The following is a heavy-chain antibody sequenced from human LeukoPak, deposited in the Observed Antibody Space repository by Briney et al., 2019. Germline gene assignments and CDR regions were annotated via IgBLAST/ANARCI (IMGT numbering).Heavy chain of an antibody. V-gene: IGHV3-9*01. J-gene: IGHJ4*02. CDR1: GFTFDDYA. D-gene: IGHD4-11*01. CDR2: ISWNSGSV. CDR3: VKDITNNQDVPPSYFDY. Sequence: HPGGSLRLSCAASGFTFDDYAMHWVQQAPGKGLEWVSGISWNSGSVDYADSVKGRFTISRDNAKKSLYLQMNSLRGDDTALYHCVKDITNNQDVPPSYFDYWGQGTLVTVSS.